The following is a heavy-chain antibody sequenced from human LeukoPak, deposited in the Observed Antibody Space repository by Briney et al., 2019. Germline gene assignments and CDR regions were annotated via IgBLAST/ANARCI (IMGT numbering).Heavy chain of an antibody. CDR3: AITIRGLEYFQH. J-gene: IGHJ1*01. V-gene: IGHV3-53*05. Sequence: GGSLRLSCAASGFTVSSNYMSWVRQAPGKGLEWVSVIYSGGSIYYADSVKGRFTISRDNSKNTLYLQMNSLRAEDTAVYYCAITIRGLEYFQHWGQGTLVTVSS. CDR1: GFTVSSNY. D-gene: IGHD3-10*01. CDR2: IYSGGSI.